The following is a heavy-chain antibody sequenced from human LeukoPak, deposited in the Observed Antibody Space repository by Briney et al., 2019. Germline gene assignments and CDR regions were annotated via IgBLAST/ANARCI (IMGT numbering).Heavy chain of an antibody. D-gene: IGHD1-26*01. Sequence: GGSLRLSCAASGFTFSSYSMNWVRQAPGKGLEWVSSISSSRSYICYADSVKGRFTISRDNAKNSLYLQMNSLRAEDTAVYYCARERRSGSYCGYWGQGTLVTVSS. CDR2: ISSSRSYI. CDR1: GFTFSSYS. V-gene: IGHV3-21*01. CDR3: ARERRSGSYCGY. J-gene: IGHJ4*02.